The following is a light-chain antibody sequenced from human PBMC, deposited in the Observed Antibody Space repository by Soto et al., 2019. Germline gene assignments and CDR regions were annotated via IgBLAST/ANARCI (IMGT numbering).Light chain of an antibody. Sequence: IQLTQSPSSLSASVGDRVTITCRASQDISSYLNWYQQKPGKAPKFLIYAASSLQSGVPSRFSGSRSGPDFTLTSSSLQPEDFATYYCQQSYSSPPTFGQGTKVDIK. J-gene: IGKJ1*01. CDR1: QDISSY. CDR2: AAS. V-gene: IGKV1-39*01. CDR3: QQSYSSPPT.